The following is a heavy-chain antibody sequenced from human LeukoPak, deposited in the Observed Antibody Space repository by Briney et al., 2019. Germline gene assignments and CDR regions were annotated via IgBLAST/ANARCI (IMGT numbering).Heavy chain of an antibody. CDR3: ARGTAAPGTSYFDY. J-gene: IGHJ4*02. Sequence: GGSLRLSCAASGFTVRSSYMNWVRQAPGKGLEWVSIIYSGGSTYYADSVKGRFTISRDNSENTLFLQMNSLRAEDTAVYFCARGTAAPGTSYFDYWGQGTLVTVSS. D-gene: IGHD6-13*01. CDR2: IYSGGST. V-gene: IGHV3-53*01. CDR1: GFTVRSSY.